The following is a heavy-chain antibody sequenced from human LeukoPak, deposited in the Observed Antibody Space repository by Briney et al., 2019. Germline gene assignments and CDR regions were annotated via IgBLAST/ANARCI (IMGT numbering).Heavy chain of an antibody. V-gene: IGHV4-4*07. D-gene: IGHD3-10*01. Sequence: SETLSLTCTVSDTSINTYYWSWIRQPAGKGLEWIGHIYTTGTTNYNPSLKSRVTMSIDTSKNQSSLNLRSVTAADTAVYYCAKAAKYYYGSETYFFFDHWGQGTLVTVSS. J-gene: IGHJ4*02. CDR3: AKAAKYYYGSETYFFFDH. CDR2: IYTTGTT. CDR1: DTSINTYY.